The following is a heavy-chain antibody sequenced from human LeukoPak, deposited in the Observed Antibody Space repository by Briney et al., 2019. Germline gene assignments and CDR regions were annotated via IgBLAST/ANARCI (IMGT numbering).Heavy chain of an antibody. V-gene: IGHV1-8*01. D-gene: IGHD1-26*01. J-gene: IGHJ5*02. Sequence: GASVKVSCKASGYTFTNYDINWVRQATGQGLEWMGWMNPNSGNTGYAQKFQGRVTMTRNTSISTAYMELSSLGSEDTALYYCARDIAGATKGGWFDTWGQGTPVTVSS. CDR2: MNPNSGNT. CDR1: GYTFTNYD. CDR3: ARDIAGATKGGWFDT.